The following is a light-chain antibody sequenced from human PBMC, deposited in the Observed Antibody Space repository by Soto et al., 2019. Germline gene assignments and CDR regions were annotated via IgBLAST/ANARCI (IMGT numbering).Light chain of an antibody. CDR3: QQTYSRPRG. J-gene: IGKJ4*01. Sequence: DIQMTQSPSSLSASVGDRVTITCRASQNINDELNWYQQKPGKAPNLLIYVVSALQSGVPSRFSGSGSGTDFTLTINSLQPEDFATYYCQQTYSRPRGFGGGTKVDLK. CDR2: VVS. V-gene: IGKV1-39*01. CDR1: QNINDE.